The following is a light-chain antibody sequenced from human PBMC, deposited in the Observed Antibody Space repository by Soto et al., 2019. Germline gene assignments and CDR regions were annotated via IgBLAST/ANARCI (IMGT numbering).Light chain of an antibody. V-gene: IGKV1-5*03. J-gene: IGKJ1*01. CDR2: KAS. CDR3: QQYNSYWT. CDR1: QSINSW. Sequence: DIQMTQSPSTLSASVGDRVTITCRASQSINSWLAWYQQKPGKAPKLLIYKASSLESEVPSRFSGSGSGTEFTLTISSLHPDDFATYYGQQYNSYWTFGQGTKVEIK.